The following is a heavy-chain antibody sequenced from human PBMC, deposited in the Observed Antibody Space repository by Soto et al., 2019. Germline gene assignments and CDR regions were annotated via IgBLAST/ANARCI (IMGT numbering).Heavy chain of an antibody. CDR3: AREIRSYCTNGVCYGPSSD. CDR2: IYTSGST. CDR1: GGSISSYY. Sequence: QVQLQESGPGLVKPSETLSLTCTVSGGSISSYYWSWIRQPAGKGLEWIGRIYTSGSTNYNPSLKSRVTMSVDTSKNHFSLKLSSVTAADTAVYYCAREIRSYCTNGVCYGPSSDWGQGTLVTVSS. J-gene: IGHJ4*02. V-gene: IGHV4-4*07. D-gene: IGHD2-8*01.